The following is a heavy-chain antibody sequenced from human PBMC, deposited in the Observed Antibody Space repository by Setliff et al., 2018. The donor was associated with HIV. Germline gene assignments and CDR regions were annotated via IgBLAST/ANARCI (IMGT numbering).Heavy chain of an antibody. V-gene: IGHV4-34*01. CDR1: DGSFSGYS. CDR3: ARAVCPSLNCYSFFNY. J-gene: IGHJ4*01. D-gene: IGHD2-15*01. Sequence: SETLSLTCGVDDGSFSGYSWSWIRQSPGKGLEWIGEVSRGGSTTYNPTLTGRVSVSVDTSKSQFSLKLTNVTAADAAVYYCARAVCPSLNCYSFFNYWGHGSLVTVSS. CDR2: VSRGGST.